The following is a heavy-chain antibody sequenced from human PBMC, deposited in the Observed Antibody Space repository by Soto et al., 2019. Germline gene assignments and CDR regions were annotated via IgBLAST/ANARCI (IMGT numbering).Heavy chain of an antibody. CDR3: ARRRSGTYYNFEYNWFDP. CDR1: GGSISSYY. D-gene: IGHD3-10*01. CDR2: IYYSGST. Sequence: SETLSLTCTVSGGSISSYYWSWIRQPPGKGLEWIGYIYYSGSTNYNPSLKRRVSISVDTSKNQFSLKVNSVTAADTAVYYCARRRSGTYYNFEYNWFDPWGQGTLVTVSS. V-gene: IGHV4-59*01. J-gene: IGHJ5*02.